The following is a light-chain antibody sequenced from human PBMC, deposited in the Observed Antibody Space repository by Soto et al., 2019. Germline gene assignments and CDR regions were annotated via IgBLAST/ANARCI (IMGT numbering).Light chain of an antibody. Sequence: DIQMTQSPSTLSSFVGDIVTITCRASQSISGWLAWYQHKPGKAPRLLMYDGSSLQTGVPSRFSGSGSTTEFTLTISRLQPDDCATYYCQQYSTFSLTFGQGTKVDIK. CDR1: QSISGW. V-gene: IGKV1-5*01. CDR3: QQYSTFSLT. CDR2: DGS. J-gene: IGKJ1*01.